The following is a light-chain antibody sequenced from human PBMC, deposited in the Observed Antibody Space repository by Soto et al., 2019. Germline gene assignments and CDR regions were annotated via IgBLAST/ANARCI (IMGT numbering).Light chain of an antibody. CDR3: GSWDSSLSAYV. CDR1: SSNIGGNS. Sequence: QAILTQPRGVCVATGQKVTISCSGSSSNIGGNSVSWYQQLPGTAPKLLIYDDNKRPSGIPDRFSGSKSGTSATLGITGFQTGDEADYYCGSWDSSLSAYVFGTGTKV. CDR2: DDN. J-gene: IGLJ1*01. V-gene: IGLV1-51*01.